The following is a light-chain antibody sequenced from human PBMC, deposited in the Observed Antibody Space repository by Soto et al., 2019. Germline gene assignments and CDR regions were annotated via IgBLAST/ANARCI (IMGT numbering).Light chain of an antibody. CDR1: SSNIGAGYD. CDR2: ANN. V-gene: IGLV1-40*01. J-gene: IGLJ3*02. Sequence: QSVLTQPPSVSGAPGQRVTISCTGSSSNIGAGYDVLWYQQLPGTAPKLLIYANNNRPSGVPGRFSGSKSGTSASLAITGLQPEDEADYYCQSFDSTVSGLQGVFGGGTKLTVL. CDR3: QSFDSTVSGLQGV.